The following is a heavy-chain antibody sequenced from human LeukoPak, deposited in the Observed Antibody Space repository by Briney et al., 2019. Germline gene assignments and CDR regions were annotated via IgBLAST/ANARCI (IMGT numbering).Heavy chain of an antibody. Sequence: PSETLSLTCAVSGGSISSGGYSWSWIRQPPGKGLEWIGYIYHSGSTYYNPSLKSRVTISVDRSKNQFSLKLSSVTAADTAVYYCARDRIRGSGLAFDIWGQGTMVTVSS. CDR1: GGSISSGGYS. D-gene: IGHD6-19*01. CDR2: IYHSGST. J-gene: IGHJ3*02. V-gene: IGHV4-30-2*01. CDR3: ARDRIRGSGLAFDI.